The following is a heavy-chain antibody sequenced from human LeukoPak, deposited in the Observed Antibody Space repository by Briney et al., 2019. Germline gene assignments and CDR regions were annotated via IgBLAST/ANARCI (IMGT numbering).Heavy chain of an antibody. CDR1: GYSISSGYY. D-gene: IGHD4-23*01. CDR3: VMTTVVTLFDY. V-gene: IGHV4-38-2*02. CDR2: IYHSGST. J-gene: IGHJ4*02. Sequence: PSETLSLTCTVSGYSISSGYYWGWIRQPPGKGLEWIGSIYHSGSTYYNPSLKSRVTISVDTSKNQFSLKLSSVTAADTAVYYRVMTTVVTLFDYWGQGTLVTVSS.